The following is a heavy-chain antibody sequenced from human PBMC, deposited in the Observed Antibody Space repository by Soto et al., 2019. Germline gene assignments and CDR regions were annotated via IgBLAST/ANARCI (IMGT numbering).Heavy chain of an antibody. D-gene: IGHD2-15*01. CDR2: ISNSGKTI. CDR3: ARARMDLDY. V-gene: IGHV3-11*01. CDR1: GFTFSDFY. Sequence: GSLRLSCAASGFTFSDFYMSWIRQAPGKGLEWISYISNSGKTIYYADSVKGRFTISRDNAKNSLYLQLNSLRAEDAAVYYCARARMDLDYWGQGTLVTVSS. J-gene: IGHJ4*02.